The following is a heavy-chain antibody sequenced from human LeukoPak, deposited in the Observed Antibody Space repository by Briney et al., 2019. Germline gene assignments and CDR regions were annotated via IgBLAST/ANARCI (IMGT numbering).Heavy chain of an antibody. CDR2: IYRDGDT. J-gene: IGHJ6*03. D-gene: IGHD2-21*02. Sequence: GGSLRLSCAVSGFTVNNNYMNWVRQAPGKGLEWVSVIYRDGDTYYADSVKGRFTISRDNSKNTLYLQMNSLRVEDTAMYYCARDSGDGDYTPDMDVWGKGTTVTVSS. V-gene: IGHV3-53*01. CDR1: GFTVNNNY. CDR3: ARDSGDGDYTPDMDV.